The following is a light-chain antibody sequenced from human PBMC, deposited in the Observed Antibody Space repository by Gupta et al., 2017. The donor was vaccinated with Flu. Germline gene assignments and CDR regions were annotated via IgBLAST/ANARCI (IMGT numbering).Light chain of an antibody. CDR2: STS. CDR3: QQNSNSQNT. V-gene: IGKV3-20*01. J-gene: IGKJ2*01. Sequence: EVVLTQSPGTLSLSPGERVTLSCRASQSINTNYLAWYQQKAGQAPRLLIFSTSIRATGIPDRFSGSGSATDFTLTINRLEPEDFAMYYCQQNSNSQNTFGQGTKVKIK. CDR1: QSINTNY.